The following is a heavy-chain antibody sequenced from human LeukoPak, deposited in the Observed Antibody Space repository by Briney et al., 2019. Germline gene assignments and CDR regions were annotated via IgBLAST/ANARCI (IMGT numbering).Heavy chain of an antibody. CDR1: GYTFTSYY. V-gene: IGHV1-46*01. CDR3: ARVDPSGYFDY. CDR2: INPSGGST. J-gene: IGHJ4*02. Sequence: ASVKVSCKASGYTFTSYYMHCVRQAPGQGLEWMGIINPSGGSTSYAQKFQGRVTMTRDTSTSTVYMELSSLRSEDTAVYYCARVDPSGYFDYWGQGTLVTVSS. D-gene: IGHD1-26*01.